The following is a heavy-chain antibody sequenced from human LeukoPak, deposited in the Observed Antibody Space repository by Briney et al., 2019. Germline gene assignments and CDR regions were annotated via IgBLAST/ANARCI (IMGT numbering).Heavy chain of an antibody. CDR1: GGSISSYY. J-gene: IGHJ4*02. Sequence: PSETLSLTCTVSGGSISSYYWSWIRRPAGKGLEWIGCIYTSGSTNYNPSLKSRVTMSVDTSKNQFSLKLSSVTAADTAVYYCARASSGWHFDYWGQGTLVTVSS. D-gene: IGHD6-19*01. V-gene: IGHV4-4*07. CDR2: IYTSGST. CDR3: ARASSGWHFDY.